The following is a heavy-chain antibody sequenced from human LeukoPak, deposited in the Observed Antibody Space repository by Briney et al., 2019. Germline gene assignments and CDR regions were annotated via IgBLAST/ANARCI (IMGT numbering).Heavy chain of an antibody. CDR3: ALQTVTTTAFDI. CDR1: GFTFSSYS. Sequence: GGSLGLSCAASGFTFSSYSMNWVRQAPGKGLEWVSSISSSSSYIYYADSVKGRFTISRDNAKNSLYLQMNSLRAEDTAVYYCALQTVTTTAFDIWGQGTMVTVSS. V-gene: IGHV3-21*01. CDR2: ISSSSSYI. J-gene: IGHJ3*02. D-gene: IGHD4-17*01.